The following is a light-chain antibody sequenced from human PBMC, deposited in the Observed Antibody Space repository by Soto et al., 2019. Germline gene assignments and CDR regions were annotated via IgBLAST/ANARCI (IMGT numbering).Light chain of an antibody. CDR2: NYV. Sequence: QAVVTQPPSVSGAPGQRVTISCAGTSSNIGAGYGVHWYQQLPGRALKLLIHNYVNRPSGVPDRFSGSKSGTSASLAITGLQGGNEGDYYCHSYASNLSGSLFGGGTKLTVL. CDR3: HSYASNLSGSL. CDR1: SSNIGAGYG. J-gene: IGLJ2*01. V-gene: IGLV1-40*01.